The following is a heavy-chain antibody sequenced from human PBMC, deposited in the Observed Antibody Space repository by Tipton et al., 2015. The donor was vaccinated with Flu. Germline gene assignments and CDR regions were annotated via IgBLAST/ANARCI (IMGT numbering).Heavy chain of an antibody. J-gene: IGHJ6*03. CDR3: ARLTIFGVVIIGNYYYYMDV. Sequence: LRLSCAASGFTFADYGMSWVRQAPGMGLGWIGEINHSGSTNYNPSLKSRVTISVDTSKNQFSLKLSSVTAADTAVYYCARLTIFGVVIIGNYYYYMDVWGKGTTVTVSS. D-gene: IGHD3-3*01. CDR2: INHSGST. V-gene: IGHV4-34*01. CDR1: GFTFADYG.